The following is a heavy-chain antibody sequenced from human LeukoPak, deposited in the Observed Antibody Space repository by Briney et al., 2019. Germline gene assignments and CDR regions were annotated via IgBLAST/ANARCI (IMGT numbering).Heavy chain of an antibody. V-gene: IGHV3-74*01. Sequence: GGSLRLSCAASGLTFSTYWMHWVRQAPGKGLVWVSRISTDGTSTNYADSVKGRFAISRDNGNNTLYLQMNSLKAEDTAVYYCARTIGSKNAFDIWSQGTMVTVSS. J-gene: IGHJ3*02. CDR1: GLTFSTYW. CDR3: ARTIGSKNAFDI. CDR2: ISTDGTST. D-gene: IGHD3-9*01.